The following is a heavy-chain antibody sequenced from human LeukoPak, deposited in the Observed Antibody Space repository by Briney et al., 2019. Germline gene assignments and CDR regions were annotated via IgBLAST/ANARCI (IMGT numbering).Heavy chain of an antibody. D-gene: IGHD1-26*01. CDR2: INDDETST. J-gene: IGHJ4*02. CDR3: ATTGSGSYYDY. CDR1: GFSFSSSW. Sequence: GGSLRLSCAASGFSFSSSWMHWVRQVPGRGLEWVSRINDDETSTTYAESVKGRFTISRDNAKNTLFLQMNSLRAEDTAVYYCATTGSGSYYDYWGQGTLVTVSS. V-gene: IGHV3-74*01.